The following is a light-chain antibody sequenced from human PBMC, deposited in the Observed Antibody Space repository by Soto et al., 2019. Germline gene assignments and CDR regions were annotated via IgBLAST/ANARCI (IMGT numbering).Light chain of an antibody. CDR3: QQYNNWPPLT. CDR1: QSVSSN. Sequence: EIVMTQSPATLSVSPGERATLSCRASQSVSSNLASYQQKPGQDPRLLIYGASTRATGIPTRFSGSGSGTEFTLTISSLQSEDFAVYYCQQYNNWPPLTFGGGTKVEIK. V-gene: IGKV3-15*01. J-gene: IGKJ4*01. CDR2: GAS.